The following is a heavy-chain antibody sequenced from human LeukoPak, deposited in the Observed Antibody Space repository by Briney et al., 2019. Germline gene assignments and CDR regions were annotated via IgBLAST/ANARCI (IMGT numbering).Heavy chain of an antibody. CDR2: VYYSGNT. D-gene: IGHD4/OR15-4a*01. CDR1: GGSISTYY. J-gene: IGHJ3*02. Sequence: SETLSLTCTVSGGSISTYYWSWIRQPPGKGLEWIGYVYYSGNTNYNPSLKSRVTISVDTSKNQFSLKLSSVTAADTAVYYCARDTRPLKGDAFDIWGQGTMATVSS. CDR3: ARDTRPLKGDAFDI. V-gene: IGHV4-59*01.